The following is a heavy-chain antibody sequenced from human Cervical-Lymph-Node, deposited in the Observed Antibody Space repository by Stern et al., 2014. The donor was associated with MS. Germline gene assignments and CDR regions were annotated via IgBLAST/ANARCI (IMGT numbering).Heavy chain of an antibody. CDR3: AGGYTFDY. CDR2: IHPNDGSA. D-gene: IGHD5-18*01. J-gene: IGHJ4*02. V-gene: IGHV1-46*01. Sequence: DQLVESGAEVKKPGASVKVSCKASGYTFTSYYMHCVRQAPGQGLEWMGIIHPNDGSASYAQKFQDRVTMTRDTSTSTLYMELSSLNSEDTAVYYCAGGYTFDYWGQGTLVTVSS. CDR1: GYTFTSYY.